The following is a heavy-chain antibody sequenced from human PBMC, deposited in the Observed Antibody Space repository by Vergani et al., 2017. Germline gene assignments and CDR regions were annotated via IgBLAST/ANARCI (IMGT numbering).Heavy chain of an antibody. D-gene: IGHD6-19*01. CDR3: ARHSTVEWLVKLGWIDP. V-gene: IGHV4-39*01. CDR1: GASIRSSNYY. Sequence: QLQLQESGPGLVKPSAPLSLTCSVSGASIRSSNYYWGWIRQPPGKGLEWIASIYYSGSTYYNPSLKSRVTISVDTSKNQFPLKLGSVTAADTAVYVCARHSTVEWLVKLGWIDPWGQGILVTVSS. CDR2: IYYSGST. J-gene: IGHJ5*02.